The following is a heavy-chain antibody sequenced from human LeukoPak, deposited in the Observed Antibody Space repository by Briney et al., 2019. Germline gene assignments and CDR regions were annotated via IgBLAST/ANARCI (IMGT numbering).Heavy chain of an antibody. CDR2: ISAYNGNT. V-gene: IGHV1-18*01. Sequence: GASVKVSCKASGGTFSSYAISWVRQAPGQGLEWMGWISAYNGNTNYAQKLQGRVTMTTDTSTSTAYMELRSLRSDDTAVYYCARAVRGALFAFDIWGQGTMVTVSS. CDR3: ARAVRGALFAFDI. D-gene: IGHD3-16*01. J-gene: IGHJ3*02. CDR1: GGTFSSYA.